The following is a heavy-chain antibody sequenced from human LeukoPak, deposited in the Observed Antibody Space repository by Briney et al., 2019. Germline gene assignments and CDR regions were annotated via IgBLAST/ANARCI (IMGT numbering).Heavy chain of an antibody. CDR3: TRVMTGYYVALDI. J-gene: IGHJ3*02. Sequence: GGSLRPSCAASGLTFSNYWIHWVRQAPGKGLVWISRIRSDGMETSYADSVKGRFTMSRDNAKNTLFLQLNSLRAEDTAVYYCTRVMTGYYVALDIWGQGTMVTVSS. V-gene: IGHV3-74*01. D-gene: IGHD3-9*01. CDR1: GLTFSNYW. CDR2: IRSDGMET.